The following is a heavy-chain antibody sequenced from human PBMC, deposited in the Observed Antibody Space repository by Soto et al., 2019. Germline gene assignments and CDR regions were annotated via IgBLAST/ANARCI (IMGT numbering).Heavy chain of an antibody. CDR3: ATNGGYYDASGPKYFQH. V-gene: IGHV4-31*03. CDR1: GGSISSGGYY. J-gene: IGHJ1*01. D-gene: IGHD3-22*01. CDR2: IYYSGST. Sequence: TLSLTCTVSGGSISSGGYYWNWIRQHPGRGLECIGYIYYSGSTHYNPSLKSRLSISVDMSRNQFSLKLSSMTAADTAVYYCATNGGYYDASGPKYFQHWGQGTLVTVSS.